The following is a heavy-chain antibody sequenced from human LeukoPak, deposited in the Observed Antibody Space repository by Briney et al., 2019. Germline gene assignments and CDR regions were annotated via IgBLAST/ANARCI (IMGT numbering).Heavy chain of an antibody. CDR3: ARADYYDSSGYSVFDY. CDR2: ISSSSSYI. CDR1: GFTFSSYS. D-gene: IGHD3-22*01. J-gene: IGHJ4*02. V-gene: IGHV3-21*01. Sequence: GGSLRLSCAASGFTFSSYSMNWVRQAPGKGLEWVSSISSSSSYIYYADSVKGRFTISRDNAKNSLYLQMNSLRAEDTAVYYCARADYYDSSGYSVFDYWGQGTLVTVSS.